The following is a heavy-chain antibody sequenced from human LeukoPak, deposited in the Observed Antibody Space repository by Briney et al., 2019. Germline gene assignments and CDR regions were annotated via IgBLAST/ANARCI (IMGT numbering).Heavy chain of an antibody. CDR2: INHSGST. Sequence: PSETLSLTCAVYGGSFSGYYWSWIRQPPGKGLEWIGEINHSGSTNYNPSLKSRVTISVDTSKSQFSLKLSSVTAADTAVYYCARGNFGSTTVIDYWGQGTLVTVSS. D-gene: IGHD6-13*01. V-gene: IGHV4-34*01. J-gene: IGHJ4*02. CDR1: GGSFSGYY. CDR3: ARGNFGSTTVIDY.